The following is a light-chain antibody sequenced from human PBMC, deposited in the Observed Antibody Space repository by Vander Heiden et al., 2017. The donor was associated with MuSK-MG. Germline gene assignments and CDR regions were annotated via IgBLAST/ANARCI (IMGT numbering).Light chain of an antibody. CDR1: QGIGNY. J-gene: IGKJ1*01. Sequence: DIQMTQSPSSLSASVGDRVTITCRASQGIGNYLAWYQQKPGTPPQFLFYATSTYHSGVPSRFGGSGSETDFTLTISGLQPEDVATYYCQQYASVPWTFGHGTKVEIK. CDR3: QQYASVPWT. V-gene: IGKV1-27*01. CDR2: ATS.